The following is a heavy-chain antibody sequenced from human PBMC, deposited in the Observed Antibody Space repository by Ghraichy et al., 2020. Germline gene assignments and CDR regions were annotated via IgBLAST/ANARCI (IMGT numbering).Heavy chain of an antibody. J-gene: IGHJ3*02. CDR2: IYPGDSDT. V-gene: IGHV5-51*01. CDR1: GYSFTSYW. Sequence: GGSLRLSCKGSGYSFTSYWIGWVRQMPGKGLEWMGIIYPGDSDTRYSPSFQGQVTISADKSISTAYLQWSSLKASDTAMYYCARPHSSGWRPGRSAFDIWGQGTMVTVSS. D-gene: IGHD6-19*01. CDR3: ARPHSSGWRPGRSAFDI.